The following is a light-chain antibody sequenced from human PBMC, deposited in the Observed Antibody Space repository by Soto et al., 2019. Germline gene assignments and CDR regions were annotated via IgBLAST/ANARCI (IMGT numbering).Light chain of an antibody. CDR2: GAS. V-gene: IGKV3-20*01. J-gene: IGKJ5*01. CDR3: QQYGSSPPIT. Sequence: EIVLTQSPGTLSLSPGDRATLSCRASQSVSSTYIAWYQQKPGQAPRVLIHGASSRATGIPDRFSGSGSGTDFTLTISRLEPEDYAVYYCQQYGSSPPITFGQGTRLEI. CDR1: QSVSSTY.